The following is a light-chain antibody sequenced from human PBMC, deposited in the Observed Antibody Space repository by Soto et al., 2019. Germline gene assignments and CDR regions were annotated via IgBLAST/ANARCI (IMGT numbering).Light chain of an antibody. CDR3: QQYNNWPLT. Sequence: EIVMTQSPATLSVSPGERATLSCRASQSVSSNLAWYQQKPGQAPRLLIYGASTRATRIPARFSGSGSGTEFTLTISSLQSEDFAVYYFQQYNNWPLTFGQGTKVEIK. CDR2: GAS. J-gene: IGKJ1*01. CDR1: QSVSSN. V-gene: IGKV3-15*01.